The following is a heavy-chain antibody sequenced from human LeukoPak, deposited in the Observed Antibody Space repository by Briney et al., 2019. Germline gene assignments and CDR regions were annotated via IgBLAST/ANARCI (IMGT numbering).Heavy chain of an antibody. D-gene: IGHD3-16*01. J-gene: IGHJ5*02. CDR3: ARGVLIINWFDH. Sequence: SDTLSLLRSLSGGLHSSESHHWRWTRKPAGRGLEWIVRIYGSGYANYIPSLKSRVTMSVDTSRNQFSLNLASVTASDTAVYYYARGVLIINWFDHWGRGTLVTVSS. CDR2: IYGSGYA. V-gene: IGHV4-61*02. CDR1: GGLHSSESHH.